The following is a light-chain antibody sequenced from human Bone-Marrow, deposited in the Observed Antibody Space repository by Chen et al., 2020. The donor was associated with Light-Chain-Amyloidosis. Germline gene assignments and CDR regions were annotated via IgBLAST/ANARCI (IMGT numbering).Light chain of an antibody. Sequence: SYELTQPPSVSVSPGTTDTITCSVDDLPTKYAYWYQQKPGQARVLVIHRDTERPSGISERFSGSSSGTTATLTISGVQAEDEADYHCQSADSSGTYEVIFGGGTKLTVL. CDR2: RDT. CDR3: QSADSSGTYEVI. V-gene: IGLV3-25*03. J-gene: IGLJ2*01. CDR1: DLPTKY.